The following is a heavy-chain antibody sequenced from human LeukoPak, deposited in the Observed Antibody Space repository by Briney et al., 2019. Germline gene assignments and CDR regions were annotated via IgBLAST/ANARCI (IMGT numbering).Heavy chain of an antibody. V-gene: IGHV3-21*05. CDR3: ARSPTLYCSSSSCWGGVFDI. D-gene: IGHD2-2*01. CDR1: GFTFSQYN. J-gene: IGHJ3*02. Sequence: GGSLRLSCAASGFTFSQYNMNWVRQAPGKGLEWVSYISTDSRSKYYADSVKGRFTISRDNSKNTLYLQMSSLRAEDTALYYCARSPTLYCSSSSCWGGVFDIWGQGTLVTVSS. CDR2: ISTDSRSK.